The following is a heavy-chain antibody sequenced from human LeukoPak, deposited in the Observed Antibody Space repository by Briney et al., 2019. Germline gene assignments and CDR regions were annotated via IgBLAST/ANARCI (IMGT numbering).Heavy chain of an antibody. Sequence: PSETLSLTCTVPGGSISSYYWSWIRQPPGKGLEWIGYIYYSGSTNYNPSLKSRVTISVDTSKNQFSLKLSSVTAADTAVYYCASSTIFGVVPHWGQGTLVTVSS. CDR2: IYYSGST. D-gene: IGHD3-3*01. V-gene: IGHV4-59*01. J-gene: IGHJ4*02. CDR3: ASSTIFGVVPH. CDR1: GGSISSYY.